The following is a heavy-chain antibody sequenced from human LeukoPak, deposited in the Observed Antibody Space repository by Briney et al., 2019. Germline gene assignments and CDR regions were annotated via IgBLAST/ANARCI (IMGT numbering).Heavy chain of an antibody. Sequence: SVKVSCKASGGTFSSYAISWVRQAPGQGLEWMGGIIPIFGTANYAQKFQGRLTITADKSTSTAYMELSSLRCEDTAVYYCARDSPWYCSGGSCYSYWGQGTLVTVSS. CDR1: GGTFSSYA. D-gene: IGHD2-15*01. J-gene: IGHJ4*02. V-gene: IGHV1-69*06. CDR2: IIPIFGTA. CDR3: ARDSPWYCSGGSCYSY.